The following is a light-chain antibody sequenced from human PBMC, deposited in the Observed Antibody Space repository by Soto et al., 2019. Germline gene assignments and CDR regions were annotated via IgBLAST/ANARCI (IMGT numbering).Light chain of an antibody. CDR3: AAWDDSLNGVV. CDR2: SNT. J-gene: IGLJ2*01. Sequence: QSVLTQPPSASGTPGQTIAIYCSGGSSNIGSHTVNWYQQLPGTAPRLLIYSNTQRPSGVPDRFSVSKSGTSASLAISGLQSEYEGDYYCAAWDDSLNGVVFGGGTKLTVL. CDR1: SSNIGSHT. V-gene: IGLV1-44*01.